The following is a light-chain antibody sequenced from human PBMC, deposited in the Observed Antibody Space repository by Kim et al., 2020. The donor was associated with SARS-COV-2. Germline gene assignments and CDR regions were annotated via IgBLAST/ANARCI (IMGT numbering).Light chain of an antibody. CDR2: AAS. V-gene: IGKV1-16*02. CDR1: QDIKNN. CDR3: QQYQSYPVT. J-gene: IGKJ5*01. Sequence: GSVGDRVTMSCRASQDIKNNLVWFKQKPGKAPRSLIYAASSLQSGVPSKFSGSGSGTDFTLTISSLQPEDFATYYCQQYQSYPVTFGQGKRLEIK.